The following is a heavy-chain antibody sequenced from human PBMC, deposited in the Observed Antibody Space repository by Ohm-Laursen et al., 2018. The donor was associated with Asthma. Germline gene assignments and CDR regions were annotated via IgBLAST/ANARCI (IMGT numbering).Heavy chain of an antibody. CDR3: ARVGDRYYNSSPGDY. D-gene: IGHD3-22*01. V-gene: IGHV3-30-3*01. J-gene: IGHJ4*02. CDR2: ISYDGTT. CDR1: GFTFSTYA. Sequence: SLRLSCAASGFTFSTYAIYWVRQAPGKGLEWVAVISYDGTTHYADSVKGRFTISRDNSMNTLYLQMNSLRPEDTAVYYCARVGDRYYNSSPGDYWGQGTLVTVSS.